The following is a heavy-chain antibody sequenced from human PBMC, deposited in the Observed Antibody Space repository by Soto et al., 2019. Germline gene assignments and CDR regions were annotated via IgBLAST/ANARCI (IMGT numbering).Heavy chain of an antibody. Sequence: SETLSLTCTVSGCSISSYYWSWIRQPPGKGLEWIGYIYYSGSTNYNPSLKGRVTISVDTSKNQFSLKLSSVTAADTAVYYCARAGYSSSWYYGMDVWGKGTTVTVSS. J-gene: IGHJ6*04. CDR2: IYYSGST. CDR1: GCSISSYY. CDR3: ARAGYSSSWYYGMDV. D-gene: IGHD6-13*01. V-gene: IGHV4-59*01.